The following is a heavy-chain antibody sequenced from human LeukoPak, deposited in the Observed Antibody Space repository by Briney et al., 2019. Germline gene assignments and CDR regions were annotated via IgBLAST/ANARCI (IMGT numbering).Heavy chain of an antibody. J-gene: IGHJ4*02. D-gene: IGHD1-26*01. CDR3: ARGLAGADY. CDR2: INHSGST. V-gene: IGHV4-39*07. Sequence: SETLSLTCTVSGGSISSGGYYWSWIRQHPGKGLEWIGEINHSGSTNYNPSLKSRVTISVDTSKNRFSLKLSSVTAADTAVYYCARGLAGADYWGQGTLVTVSS. CDR1: GGSISSGGYY.